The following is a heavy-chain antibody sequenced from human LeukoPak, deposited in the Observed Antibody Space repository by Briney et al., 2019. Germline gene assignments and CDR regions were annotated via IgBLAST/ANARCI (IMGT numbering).Heavy chain of an antibody. Sequence: SETLSLTCTVSDGSISSGSHHWSWIRQPAGKGLEWIGGVQASGSINYDPSLKSRVTISVDSSRKQISLNLNSVTATDTAVYYCARDPVDVFAFFDSWGQGALVPVPS. V-gene: IGHV4-61*02. CDR2: VQASGSI. CDR3: ARDPVDVFAFFDS. D-gene: IGHD3-10*02. J-gene: IGHJ4*02. CDR1: DGSISSGSHH.